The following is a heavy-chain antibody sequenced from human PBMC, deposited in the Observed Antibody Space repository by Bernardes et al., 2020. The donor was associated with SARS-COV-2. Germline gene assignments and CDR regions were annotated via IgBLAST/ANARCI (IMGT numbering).Heavy chain of an antibody. V-gene: IGHV3-7*01. CDR2: INQDGSET. CDR3: ARFYSTSSFVFDS. J-gene: IGHJ4*02. Sequence: GGSLRLSCAASGFTFSTFWMTWVRQAPGKGLEWVANINQDGSETFYVDSVKGRFTISRDNAKNSLFMEMNSLRAEDTAVYYCARFYSTSSFVFDSWGQGTLVTVS. CDR1: GFTFSTFW. D-gene: IGHD6-6*01.